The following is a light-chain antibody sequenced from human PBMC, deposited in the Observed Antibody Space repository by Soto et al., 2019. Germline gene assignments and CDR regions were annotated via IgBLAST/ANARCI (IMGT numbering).Light chain of an antibody. J-gene: IGLJ2*01. Sequence: QSALTQPASVYGAPGQSITIACTGSNSDVGSYNPVSWYQQHPGKAPKVISFEVNKRPSGVSNRCSGSKSGYTASLTISGLHADDEADYYCCSYAGDSTIVVFGGGTKLTVL. CDR1: NSDVGSYNP. CDR3: CSYAGDSTIVV. V-gene: IGLV2-23*02. CDR2: EVN.